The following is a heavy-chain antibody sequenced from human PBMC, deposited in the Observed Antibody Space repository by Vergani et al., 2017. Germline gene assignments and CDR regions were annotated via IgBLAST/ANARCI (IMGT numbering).Heavy chain of an antibody. D-gene: IGHD5-18*01. V-gene: IGHV3-48*01. CDR2: ISSSSSTI. CDR3: AKADTAMELPGFCFDY. Sequence: EVQLVESGGGLVQPGGSLRLSCAASGFTFSSYSMNWVRQAPGKGLEWVSYISSSSSTIYYADSVKGRFTISRDNAKNSLYLQMNSLRAEDTALYYCAKADTAMELPGFCFDYWGQGTLVTVSS. J-gene: IGHJ4*02. CDR1: GFTFSSYS.